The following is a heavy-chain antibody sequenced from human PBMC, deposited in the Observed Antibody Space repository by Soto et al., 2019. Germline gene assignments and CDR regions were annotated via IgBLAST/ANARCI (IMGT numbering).Heavy chain of an antibody. CDR1: GFAFSNYA. J-gene: IGHJ4*02. D-gene: IGHD1-26*01. V-gene: IGHV3-23*01. Sequence: EVQLLESGGALVQPGGSLRLSCGAFGFAFSNYAMNWVRQAPGKGLEWVSGVSSSGDNTYHADSVKGRFTISRDDSKNTLYLQMNSLRAEDTAVYYCAKEGGRSGATINYWGQGTQVTVSS. CDR3: AKEGGRSGATINY. CDR2: VSSSGDNT.